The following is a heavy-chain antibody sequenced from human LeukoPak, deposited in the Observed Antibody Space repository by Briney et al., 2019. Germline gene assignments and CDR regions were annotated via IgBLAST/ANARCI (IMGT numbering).Heavy chain of an antibody. Sequence: GGSLRLSCAASGFTVSSNYMSWVRQAPGKGLEWVSVIYSGGSTYYADSVKGRFTISRDNSKNTLYLQMNSLRAEDTAVYYCAKDSSRWVTMAHDAFDIWGQGTMVTVSS. CDR1: GFTVSSNY. D-gene: IGHD3-10*01. CDR2: IYSGGST. J-gene: IGHJ3*02. V-gene: IGHV3-53*01. CDR3: AKDSSRWVTMAHDAFDI.